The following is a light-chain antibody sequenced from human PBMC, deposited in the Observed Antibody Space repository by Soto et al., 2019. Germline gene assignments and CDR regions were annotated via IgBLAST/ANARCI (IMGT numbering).Light chain of an antibody. CDR2: SNN. CDR1: SSNIGSNT. Sequence: QSVLTQPPSASGTPGHRVTISCSGSSSNIGSNTVNRYQQLPGTAPKLLIYSNNQRPSGVPDRFSGSKSGTSASLAISGLQSEDEDDYYCAAWDDSLNAVVFGGGTKVTVL. CDR3: AAWDDSLNAVV. J-gene: IGLJ2*01. V-gene: IGLV1-44*01.